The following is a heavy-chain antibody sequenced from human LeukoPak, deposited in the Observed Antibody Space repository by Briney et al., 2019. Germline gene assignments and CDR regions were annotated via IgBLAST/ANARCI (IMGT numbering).Heavy chain of an antibody. CDR3: ARENPMVTFDY. CDR2: ISAYNGNT. J-gene: IGHJ4*02. D-gene: IGHD5-18*01. CDR1: GYTFTSYG. V-gene: IGHV1-18*01. Sequence: ASVKVSCKASGYTFTSYGISWVRQAPGQGLEWMGWISAYNGNTNYAQKLQGRVTMTTDTSTSTAYMELSSLRSEDTAVYYCARENPMVTFDYWGQGTLVTVSS.